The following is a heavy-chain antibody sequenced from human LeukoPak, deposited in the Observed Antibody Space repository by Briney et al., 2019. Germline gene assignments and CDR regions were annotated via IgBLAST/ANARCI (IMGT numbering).Heavy chain of an antibody. CDR2: IGVAGDT. V-gene: IGHV3-13*01. D-gene: IGHD6-19*01. Sequence: GGSLRLSCAASGFTFSSNDMHWVRQATGKGLEWVSGIGVAGDTYYTDSVRGRFTIARENARHSLYLQMNSLRAGDTAVYYCVRAAAYISGWHGIFDFWGQGTLVTVSS. CDR1: GFTFSSND. J-gene: IGHJ4*02. CDR3: VRAAAYISGWHGIFDF.